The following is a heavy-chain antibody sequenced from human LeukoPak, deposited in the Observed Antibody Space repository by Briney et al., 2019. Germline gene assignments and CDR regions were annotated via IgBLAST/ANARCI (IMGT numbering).Heavy chain of an antibody. CDR1: GGSFTSYF. V-gene: IGHV4-34*01. D-gene: IGHD6-19*01. CDR2: INQSGAT. J-gene: IGHJ4*02. CDR3: ATRPLGGSSGWYFDY. Sequence: SETLSLTCAVYGGSFTSYFWSWIRQPPGKGLEWIGEINQSGATNYNPSLKSRVTISRDTSKNQFSLKLSSVTAADTAVYYCATRPLGGSSGWYFDYWGQGTLVTVSS.